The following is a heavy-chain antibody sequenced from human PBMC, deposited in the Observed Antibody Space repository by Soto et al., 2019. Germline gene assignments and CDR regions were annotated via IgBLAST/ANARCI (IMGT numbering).Heavy chain of an antibody. D-gene: IGHD3-22*01. Sequence: VASVKVSCKASGGTFSSYAISWVRQAPGQGLEWMGGIIPIFGTANYAQKFQGRVTITADESTSTAYMELSSLRSEDTAVYYCARAGLDYYDSSGYSFDYWGQGTLVTVSS. CDR2: IIPIFGTA. J-gene: IGHJ4*02. V-gene: IGHV1-69*13. CDR3: ARAGLDYYDSSGYSFDY. CDR1: GGTFSSYA.